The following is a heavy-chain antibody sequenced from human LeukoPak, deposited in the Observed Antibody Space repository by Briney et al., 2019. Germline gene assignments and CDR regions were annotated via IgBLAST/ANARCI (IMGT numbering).Heavy chain of an antibody. D-gene: IGHD2-2*01. Sequence: ASVKVSRKASGYTFTSYDINWVRQATGQGLEWMGWMNPNSGNTGYAQKFQGRVTMTRNTSISTAYMELSSLRSEDTAVYYCARGGCSSTSCYRYYYYYYYMDVWGKGTTVTLSS. J-gene: IGHJ6*03. CDR3: ARGGCSSTSCYRYYYYYYYMDV. CDR1: GYTFTSYD. V-gene: IGHV1-8*01. CDR2: MNPNSGNT.